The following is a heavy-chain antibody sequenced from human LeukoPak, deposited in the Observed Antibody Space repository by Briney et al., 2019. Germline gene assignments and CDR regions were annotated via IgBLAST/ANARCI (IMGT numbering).Heavy chain of an antibody. V-gene: IGHV3-73*01. D-gene: IGHD3-9*01. J-gene: IGHJ4*02. CDR2: IRSKANSYAT. Sequence: PGGSLRLSCAASGFTFSGSAMHWVRQASGKGLEWVGRIRSKANSYATAYAASVKGRFTISRDDSKNTAYLQMNSLKTEDTAVYYCTRHYDILTGYYIPDYWGQGTLVTVSS. CDR3: TRHYDILTGYYIPDY. CDR1: GFTFSGSA.